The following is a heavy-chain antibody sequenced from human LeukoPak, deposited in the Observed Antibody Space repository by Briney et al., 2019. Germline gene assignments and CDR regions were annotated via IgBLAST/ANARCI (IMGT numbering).Heavy chain of an antibody. V-gene: IGHV3-7*05. Sequence: PGGSLRLSCAASGFTFSNLWMSWVRQAPGKGLEWVANIKPDGSAIYYVDSVKGRFTISRDNVKNSLYLRMNSLKAEDTAVYYCTRDRFYYFDHWGQGTLVTVSP. CDR3: TRDRFYYFDH. CDR1: GFTFSNLW. CDR2: IKPDGSAI. J-gene: IGHJ4*02.